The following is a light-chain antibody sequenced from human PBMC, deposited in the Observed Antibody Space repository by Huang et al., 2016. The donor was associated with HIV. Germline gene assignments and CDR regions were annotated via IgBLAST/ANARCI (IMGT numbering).Light chain of an antibody. J-gene: IGKJ4*01. V-gene: IGKV1-9*01. CDR2: AAS. CDR1: QGISSF. Sequence: IQLTQSPSSLSASVGDRVTITCRASQGISSFLAWYQQKPGKAPNLLIYAASTLQSGFPSRFSGSGSGTDFTLTISNLQPEDFASYYCQQLNSYPLTFGGGTKVEIK. CDR3: QQLNSYPLT.